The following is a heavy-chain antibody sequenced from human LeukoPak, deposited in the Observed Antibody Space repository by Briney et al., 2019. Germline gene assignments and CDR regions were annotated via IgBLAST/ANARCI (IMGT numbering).Heavy chain of an antibody. Sequence: SETLSLTCTVSGGSISSHYWSWIRQPPGKGLEWIEYISYSGSTNYNPSLKSRVTTSIDTSKNQFSLKLRSVTAADTAIYYCARQGYDILTGYIDAFDIWGQGTMVTVSS. CDR2: ISYSGST. CDR1: GGSISSHY. D-gene: IGHD3-9*01. CDR3: ARQGYDILTGYIDAFDI. V-gene: IGHV4-59*08. J-gene: IGHJ3*02.